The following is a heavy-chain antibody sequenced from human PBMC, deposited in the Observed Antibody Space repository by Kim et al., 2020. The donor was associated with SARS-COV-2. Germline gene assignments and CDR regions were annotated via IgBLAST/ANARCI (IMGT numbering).Heavy chain of an antibody. CDR3: ARVSPAGSGHYY. CDR2: INHSGST. J-gene: IGHJ4*02. Sequence: SETLSLTCAVYGGSFSGYYWSWIRQPPGKGLEWIGEINHSGSTNYNPSLKSRVTISVDTSKNQFSLKLSSVTAADTAVYYCARVSPAGSGHYYWGQGTLVTVSS. CDR1: GGSFSGYY. D-gene: IGHD3-22*01. V-gene: IGHV4-34*01.